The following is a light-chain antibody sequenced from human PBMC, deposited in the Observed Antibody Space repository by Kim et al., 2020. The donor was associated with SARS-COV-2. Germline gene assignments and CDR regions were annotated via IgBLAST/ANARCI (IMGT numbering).Light chain of an antibody. CDR2: AAS. CDR1: QSLLQSDGKSY. CDR3: MQGINPT. V-gene: IGKV2-29*03. J-gene: IGKJ2*01. Sequence: PASISCKSTQSLLQSDGKSYLYWYFQRPGQSPQLLIYAASSRSSGVPDRFSGSGSGTDFTLHISRVEAEDVGIYYCMQGINPTFGQGTKLEIK.